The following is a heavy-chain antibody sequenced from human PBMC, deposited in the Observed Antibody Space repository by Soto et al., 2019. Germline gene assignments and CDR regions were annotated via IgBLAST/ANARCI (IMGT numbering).Heavy chain of an antibody. Sequence: EVQLVESGGGLVQPGGSLRLSCVASGIPVSSNYMTWVRQAPGKGLEWVSVLHSGGDTYYANSVKGRFTISRHDSTNTLNLTLNGLTPEGSAVDYCARDGAYCYVSRMDVWGQGTTVAVSS. D-gene: IGHD2-21*01. CDR3: ARDGAYCYVSRMDV. V-gene: IGHV3-53*04. CDR1: GIPVSSNY. CDR2: LHSGGDT. J-gene: IGHJ6*02.